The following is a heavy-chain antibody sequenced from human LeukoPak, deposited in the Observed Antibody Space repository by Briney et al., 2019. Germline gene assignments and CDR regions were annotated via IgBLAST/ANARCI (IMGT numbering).Heavy chain of an antibody. J-gene: IGHJ4*02. Sequence: SETLSLTYTVSGGSISSYYWSWIRQPAGKGLEWIGRIYTSGSTNYNPPLKSRVTMSVDTSKNQFSLKLSSVTAADTAVYYCARGSPYSGSYYYYFDYWGQGTLVTVSS. V-gene: IGHV4-4*07. CDR1: GGSISSYY. CDR3: ARGSPYSGSYYYYFDY. D-gene: IGHD1-26*01. CDR2: IYTSGST.